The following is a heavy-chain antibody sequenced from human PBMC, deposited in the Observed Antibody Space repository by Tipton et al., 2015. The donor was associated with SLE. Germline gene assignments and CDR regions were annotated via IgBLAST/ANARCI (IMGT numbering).Heavy chain of an antibody. D-gene: IGHD6-19*01. CDR2: IYTSGST. Sequence: TLSLTCTVSGGSISSGSYYWSWIRQPAGKGLEWIGHIYTSGSTNYNPSLKSRVTISVDTSKNQFSLKLSSVTAADTAVYYCARDKLAGMIDPWGRGTLVTVSS. J-gene: IGHJ5*02. CDR1: GGSISSGSYY. CDR3: ARDKLAGMIDP. V-gene: IGHV4-61*09.